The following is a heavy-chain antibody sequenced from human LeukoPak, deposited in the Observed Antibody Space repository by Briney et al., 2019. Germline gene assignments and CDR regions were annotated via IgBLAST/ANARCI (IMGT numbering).Heavy chain of an antibody. CDR3: ARRKRLGSPYAFDI. CDR1: GYSFSSYW. V-gene: IGHV5-51*01. J-gene: IGHJ3*02. Sequence: GESLKISCKGSGYSFSSYWIGWVRQMPGKGLEWMGIIYPGDSDTRYSPSFQGQVTISADKSISTAYLLRISLKASDTAMYYCARRKRLGSPYAFDIWGQGTMVTVSS. CDR2: IYPGDSDT.